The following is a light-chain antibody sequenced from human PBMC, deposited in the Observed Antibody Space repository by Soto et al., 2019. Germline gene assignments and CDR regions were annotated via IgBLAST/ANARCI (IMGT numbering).Light chain of an antibody. CDR2: DAS. CDR1: QSISKW. J-gene: IGKJ1*01. Sequence: DFQMTQSPSTLSASLGDRVSITCRASQSISKWLAWHQQKPGKAPKLLIYDASTLQSGVPPRFSGSGSGTEFTLTIRSLQPDDIATYYCQQYSSYSAWTFGEGTKVDIK. V-gene: IGKV1-5*01. CDR3: QQYSSYSAWT.